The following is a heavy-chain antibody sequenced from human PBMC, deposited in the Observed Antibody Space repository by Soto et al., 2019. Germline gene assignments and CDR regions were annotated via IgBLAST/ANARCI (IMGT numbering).Heavy chain of an antibody. D-gene: IGHD2-15*01. CDR3: ARSSVVVVVAATLDYYGMDV. CDR2: ISYDGSNK. J-gene: IGHJ6*02. Sequence: QVQLVESGGGVVQPGRSLRLSCAASGFTFSSYAMHWVRQAPGKGLEWVAVISYDGSNKYYADSVKGRFTISRDNSKNTLYLQMNSLRAEDTAVYYCARSSVVVVVAATLDYYGMDVWGQGTTVTVSS. CDR1: GFTFSSYA. V-gene: IGHV3-30-3*01.